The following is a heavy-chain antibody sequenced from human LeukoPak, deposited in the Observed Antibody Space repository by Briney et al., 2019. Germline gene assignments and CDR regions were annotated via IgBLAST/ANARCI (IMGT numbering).Heavy chain of an antibody. J-gene: IGHJ4*02. Sequence: GGSLRLSCAASGFTFSSYSMNWVRQAPGKGLEWVSSFNGRSGYIYYADSVKGRFTISRDNAKNSLYMHMNSLRAEDTGVYYCARSSVVLWFGDQIPPFDSWGQGTLVTVSS. V-gene: IGHV3-21*01. D-gene: IGHD3-10*01. CDR2: FNGRSGYI. CDR1: GFTFSSYS. CDR3: ARSSVVLWFGDQIPPFDS.